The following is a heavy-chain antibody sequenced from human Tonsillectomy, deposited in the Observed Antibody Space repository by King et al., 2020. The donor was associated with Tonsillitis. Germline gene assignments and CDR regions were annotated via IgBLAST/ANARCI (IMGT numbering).Heavy chain of an antibody. CDR2: IRYDGSNK. D-gene: IGHD6-19*01. CDR1: GFTVGSYG. CDR3: ATDRVAVAGIPYGMDV. J-gene: IGHJ6*02. Sequence: VQLVESGGGVVRPGGSLSLSCAASGFTVGSYGMHWVRQAPGKGLAWVAFIRYDGSNKYYADSVKGRFTISRDASKNTLDLQMNSLRAEDTAVYYCATDRVAVAGIPYGMDVWGQGTTVTVSS. V-gene: IGHV3-30*02.